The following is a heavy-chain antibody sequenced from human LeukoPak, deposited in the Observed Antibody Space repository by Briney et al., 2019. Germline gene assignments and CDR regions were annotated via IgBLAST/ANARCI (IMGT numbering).Heavy chain of an antibody. Sequence: GASVKVSCKASGYTFTSYDINWVRQATGQGLEWMGWMNPNSGNTGYAQKFQGRVTMTRNTSISTAYMELSRLRSDDTAVYYCARGGLRFLEGDYWGQGTLVTVSS. CDR1: GYTFTSYD. J-gene: IGHJ4*02. CDR2: MNPNSGNT. D-gene: IGHD3-3*01. CDR3: ARGGLRFLEGDY. V-gene: IGHV1-8*01.